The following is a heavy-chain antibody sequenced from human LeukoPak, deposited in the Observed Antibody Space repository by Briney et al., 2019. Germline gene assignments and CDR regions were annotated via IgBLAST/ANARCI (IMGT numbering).Heavy chain of an antibody. D-gene: IGHD1-26*01. CDR1: GYTFTGYY. CDR2: INPNSGGT. J-gene: IGHJ4*02. Sequence: ASVKVSCKASGYTFTGYYMHWVRQAPGQGLERMGWINPNSGGTNYAQKFQGRVTMTRDTSISTAYMELSRLRSDDTAVYYCAREVGATDTSDYWGQGTLVTVSS. CDR3: AREVGATDTSDY. V-gene: IGHV1-2*02.